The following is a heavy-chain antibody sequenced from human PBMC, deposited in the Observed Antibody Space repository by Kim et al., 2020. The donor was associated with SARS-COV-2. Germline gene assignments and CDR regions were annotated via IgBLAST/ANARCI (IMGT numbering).Heavy chain of an antibody. D-gene: IGHD3-16*01. J-gene: IGHJ5*02. V-gene: IGHV3-30*01. CDR2: K. CDR3: ARDGGNWFDP. Sequence: KYSADSVRGRFTTSRDNSKNTLYLQMNSLRAEDAAVYYCARDGGNWFDPWGQGTLVTVSS.